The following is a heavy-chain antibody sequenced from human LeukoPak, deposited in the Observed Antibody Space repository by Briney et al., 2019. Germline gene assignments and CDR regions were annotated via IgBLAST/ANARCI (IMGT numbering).Heavy chain of an antibody. D-gene: IGHD3-22*01. CDR1: GGSISSGSYY. Sequence: SQTLSLTCTVSGGSISSGSYYGRWIRQPAGKGLEWIGRIYTSGNTKYNPSLKSQDTISADTYKNQSSLKLSSVTAEDTAVYYCASGDSSGYYDYWGEGTLVTASS. V-gene: IGHV4-61*02. CDR3: ASGDSSGYYDY. J-gene: IGHJ4*02. CDR2: IYTSGNT.